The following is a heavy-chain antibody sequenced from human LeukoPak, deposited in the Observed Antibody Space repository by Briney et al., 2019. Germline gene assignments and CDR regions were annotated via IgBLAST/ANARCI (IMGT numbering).Heavy chain of an antibody. CDR3: AREGYCTNGECYRGNFDY. D-gene: IGHD2-8*01. CDR2: IYYSGST. V-gene: IGHV4-59*01. J-gene: IGHJ4*02. CDR1: GGSISSYY. Sequence: KSSETLSLTCTVSGGSISSYYWSWIRQPPGKGLEWIGYIYYSGSTNYNPSLKSRVTISVDTSKNQFSLKLSSVTAADTAVYYCAREGYCTNGECYRGNFDYWGQGTLVTVSS.